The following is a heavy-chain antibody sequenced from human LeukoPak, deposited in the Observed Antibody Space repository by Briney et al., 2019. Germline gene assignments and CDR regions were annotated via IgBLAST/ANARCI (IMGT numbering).Heavy chain of an antibody. D-gene: IGHD6-13*01. CDR2: IYHNGNT. CDR1: GGTLPSGDFY. CDR3: ARAYHSSWYLNWFDP. V-gene: IGHV4-39*07. Sequence: SETLSLTCTVSGGTLPSGDFYWGRIRQPPRKGLEWIGSIYHNGNTYYNPSLKSRVTISVDTSKNEFSLKLSSVTAADTAVYYCARAYHSSWYLNWFDPWGQGTLVTVSS. J-gene: IGHJ5*02.